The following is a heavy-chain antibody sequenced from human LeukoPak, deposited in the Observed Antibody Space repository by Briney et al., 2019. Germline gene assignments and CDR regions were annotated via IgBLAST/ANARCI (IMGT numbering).Heavy chain of an antibody. CDR2: IYTSGST. CDR3: ARAYSSSWYYYFDY. D-gene: IGHD6-13*01. V-gene: IGHV4-61*02. CDR1: GGSISSGSYY. J-gene: IGHJ4*02. Sequence: PSETLSLTCTVSGGSISSGSYYWSWIRQPAGKGLEWIGRIYTSGSTNYNPSLKSRVTISVDTSKNQFSLKLSSVTAADTAVYYCARAYSSSWYYYFDYWGQGTLVTVSS.